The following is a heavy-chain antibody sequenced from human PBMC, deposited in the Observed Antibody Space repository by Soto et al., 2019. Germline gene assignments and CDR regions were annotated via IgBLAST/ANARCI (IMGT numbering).Heavy chain of an antibody. CDR3: ARGGANWFDP. J-gene: IGHJ5*02. V-gene: IGHV4-59*01. CDR1: GGSISSSY. Sequence: SETLSLTCAVSGGSISSSYWSWFRQPPGKGLVWIGYVHHTGSTNYYPSLKNRVSMSLDTSKNQFSLRLSSVTAADTAIYYCARGGANWFDPWGQGNLVTVSS. CDR2: VHHTGST.